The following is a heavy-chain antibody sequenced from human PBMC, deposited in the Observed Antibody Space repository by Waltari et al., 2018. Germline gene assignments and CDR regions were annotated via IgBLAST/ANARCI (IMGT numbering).Heavy chain of an antibody. D-gene: IGHD3-3*01. CDR2: ISGSGGTT. CDR1: GFTFSSYA. V-gene: IGHV3-23*01. Sequence: DVQLLESGGGLVQPGGSLRLSCAASGFTFSSYAMNWVRQAPGKGLGRVSVISGSGGTTYYADSVKGRFIISRDNSKNTLYLQMNSLRAEDTAVYYCAKGSAYPDYWGQGTLVTVSS. CDR3: AKGSAYPDY. J-gene: IGHJ4*02.